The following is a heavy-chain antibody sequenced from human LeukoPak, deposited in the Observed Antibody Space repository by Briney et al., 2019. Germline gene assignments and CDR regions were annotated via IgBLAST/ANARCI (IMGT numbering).Heavy chain of an antibody. V-gene: IGHV3-23*01. CDR2: ISGSGGST. D-gene: IGHD6-6*01. Sequence: GGSLRLSCAASGFTFSSYVMSWVRQTPGKGLEWVSGISGSGGSTYYADSVKGRFTISRDNSKNTLYLQMNRLRAEDTAAYYCAKEGSSSAYYFDYWGQGTLVTVSS. CDR3: AKEGSSSAYYFDY. J-gene: IGHJ4*02. CDR1: GFTFSSYV.